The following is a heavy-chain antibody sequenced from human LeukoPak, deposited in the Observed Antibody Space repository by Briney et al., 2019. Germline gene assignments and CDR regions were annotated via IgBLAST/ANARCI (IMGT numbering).Heavy chain of an antibody. CDR3: AKDRPPQKINRNDFWSGYYTDAFDI. D-gene: IGHD3-3*01. J-gene: IGHJ3*02. CDR2: IRYDGSNK. V-gene: IGHV3-30*02. CDR1: GFTFSSYG. Sequence: GGSLRLSCAASGFTFSSYGMHWVRQAPGKGLEWVAFIRYDGSNKYYADSVKGRFTISRDNSKNTLYLQMNSLRAEDTAVYYCAKDRPPQKINRNDFWSGYYTDAFDIWGQGTMVTVSS.